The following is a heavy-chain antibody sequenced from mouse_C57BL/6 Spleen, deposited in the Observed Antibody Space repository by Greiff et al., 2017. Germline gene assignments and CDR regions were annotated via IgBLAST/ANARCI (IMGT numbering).Heavy chain of an antibody. J-gene: IGHJ3*01. CDR3: ARDKENYSNLAWFAY. CDR1: GFTFSSYA. CDR2: ISDGGSYT. D-gene: IGHD2-5*01. Sequence: EVKLVESGGGLVKPGGSLKLSCAASGFTFSSYAMSWVRQTPEKRLEWVATISDGGSYTYYPDNVKGRFTISRDNAKNNLYLQMSHLKSEDTAMYYCARDKENYSNLAWFAYWGQGTLVTVSA. V-gene: IGHV5-4*01.